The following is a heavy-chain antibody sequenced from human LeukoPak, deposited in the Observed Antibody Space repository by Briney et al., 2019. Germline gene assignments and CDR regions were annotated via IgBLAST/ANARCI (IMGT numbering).Heavy chain of an antibody. D-gene: IGHD3-16*01. CDR1: GFTFSSYA. J-gene: IGHJ4*02. CDR3: AKDSMGGYY. CDR2: ISYDGSNK. V-gene: IGHV3-30-3*01. Sequence: PGGSLRLSCAASGFTFSSYAMHWVRQAPGKGLEWVAVISYDGSNKYYADSVKGRFTISRDNSKNTLYLQMNSLRAEDTAVYYCAKDSMGGYYWGQGTLVTVSS.